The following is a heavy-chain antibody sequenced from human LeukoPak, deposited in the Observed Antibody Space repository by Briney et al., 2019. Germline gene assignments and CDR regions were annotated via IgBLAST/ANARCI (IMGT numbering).Heavy chain of an antibody. CDR3: SRVANYYDSSGYYPLLDY. J-gene: IGHJ4*02. CDR2: ISSRGSTI. D-gene: IGHD3-22*01. V-gene: IGHV3-48*03. Sequence: GGSLRLSCAASGFAFSSYEMNWVRQAPGKGLEWVSYISSRGSTIYYADSVKGLFTISRDNAKNSLYLQMNSLRAEDTAVYYCSRVANYYDSSGYYPLLDYWGQGTLVTVSS. CDR1: GFAFSSYE.